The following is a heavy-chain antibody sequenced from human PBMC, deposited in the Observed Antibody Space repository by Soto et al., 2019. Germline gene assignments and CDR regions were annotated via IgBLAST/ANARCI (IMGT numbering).Heavy chain of an antibody. J-gene: IGHJ4*02. D-gene: IGHD6-19*01. V-gene: IGHV1-18*01. CDR1: GYPFTNYG. CDR2: ISAYDGDT. Sequence: QVQLVQSGAEVKKPGASVKVSCEASGYPFTNYGISWPRQAPGQGLEWMGWISAYDGDTKYAEKVQGRLTMTIDTSTSTAYMELRSLRSDDAAVYYCARASVIAVAAYFDYWGQGTLVSVSS. CDR3: ARASVIAVAAYFDY.